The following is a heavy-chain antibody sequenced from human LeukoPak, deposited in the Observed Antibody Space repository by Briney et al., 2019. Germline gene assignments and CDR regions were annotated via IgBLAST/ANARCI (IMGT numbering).Heavy chain of an antibody. Sequence: PSETLSLTCTVSGGSISSSSYYWGWIRQPPGKGLEWIGSIYYSGSTYYNPSLKSRVTISVDTSKNQFSLKLSSVTATDTAVYYCARLGMHSNPDYWGQGTLVTVSS. CDR3: ARLGMHSNPDY. D-gene: IGHD6-13*01. V-gene: IGHV4-39*01. J-gene: IGHJ4*02. CDR1: GGSISSSSYY. CDR2: IYYSGST.